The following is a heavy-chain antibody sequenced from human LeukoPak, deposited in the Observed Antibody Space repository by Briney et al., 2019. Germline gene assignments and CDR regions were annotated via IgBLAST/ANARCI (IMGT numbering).Heavy chain of an antibody. V-gene: IGHV1-46*01. D-gene: IGHD4-17*01. CDR3: ARDNFGAYYYGMDV. J-gene: IGHJ6*02. Sequence: ASVKVSCKASGYTFIDYSTHWVRQAPGQGLEWMGAIHPTSGRTTYAQKLQGRVTMTRDTSTGTVYLQLSSLRSEDTAIYYCARDNFGAYYYGMDVWGQGTTVTVSS. CDR2: IHPTSGRT. CDR1: GYTFIDYS.